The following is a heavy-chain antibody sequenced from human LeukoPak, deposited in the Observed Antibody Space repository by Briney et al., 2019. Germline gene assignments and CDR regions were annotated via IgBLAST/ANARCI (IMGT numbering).Heavy chain of an antibody. CDR3: AGSSWPHY. V-gene: IGHV3-48*03. Sequence: GGSLRLSCAASGFTFSSYEVNWVRQAPGKRLEWVSYISSSGSTIYYADSVKGRFTISRDNAKNSLYLQMNSLRAEDTAVYYCAGSSWPHYWGQGTLVTVSS. CDR1: GFTFSSYE. CDR2: ISSSGSTI. D-gene: IGHD6-13*01. J-gene: IGHJ4*02.